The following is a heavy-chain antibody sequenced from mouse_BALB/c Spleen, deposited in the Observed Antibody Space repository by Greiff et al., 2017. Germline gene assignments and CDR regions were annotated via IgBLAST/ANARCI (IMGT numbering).Heavy chain of an antibody. CDR2: ILPGSGST. D-gene: IGHD1-1*01. Sequence: QVQLQQSGAELMKPGASVKISCKATGYTFSSYWIEWVKQRPGHGLEWIGEILPGSGSTNYNEKFKGKATFTADTSSNTAYMQLSSLTSEDSAVYYCADGSYYGSSYGWYFDVWGAGTTVTVSS. J-gene: IGHJ1*01. CDR1: GYTFSSYW. CDR3: ADGSYYGSSYGWYFDV. V-gene: IGHV1-9*01.